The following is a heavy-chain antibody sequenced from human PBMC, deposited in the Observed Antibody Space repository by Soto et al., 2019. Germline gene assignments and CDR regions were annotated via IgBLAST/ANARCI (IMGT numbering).Heavy chain of an antibody. D-gene: IGHD1-26*01. Sequence: GVLRLSCAASGFTFRNYAMSWVRQTPGKGLEWVSAISGSGVGTYYADAVKGRFTMSRDNSKNTLFLQMNSLRAEDTAVYYCAKFRGSWTYYDYGMDVWGHGTTVTVSS. CDR3: AKFRGSWTYYDYGMDV. CDR1: GFTFRNYA. CDR2: ISGSGVGT. J-gene: IGHJ6*02. V-gene: IGHV3-23*01.